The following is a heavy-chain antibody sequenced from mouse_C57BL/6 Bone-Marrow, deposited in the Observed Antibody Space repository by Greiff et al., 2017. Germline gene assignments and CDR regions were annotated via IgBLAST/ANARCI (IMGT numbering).Heavy chain of an antibody. Sequence: QVLLKESGPELVKPGASVKISCKASGYAFSSSWMNWVKQRPGTGLEWIGRIYPGDGDTNYNGKFKGKATLTADKSSSTAYMQLSSLTSEDSAVYFCARGGYDAWFAYGGQGTLVTVSA. J-gene: IGHJ3*01. CDR3: ARGGYDAWFAY. CDR2: IYPGDGDT. CDR1: GYAFSSSW. V-gene: IGHV1-82*01. D-gene: IGHD2-2*01.